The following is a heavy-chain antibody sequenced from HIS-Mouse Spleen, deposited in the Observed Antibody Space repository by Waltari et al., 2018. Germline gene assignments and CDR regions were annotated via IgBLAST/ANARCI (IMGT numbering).Heavy chain of an antibody. V-gene: IGHV4-38-2*02. CDR3: ARETGYCTNGVCSFFDY. D-gene: IGHD2-8*01. Sequence: QVQLQESGPGLVKPSETLSLTCTVSGYSISSGYYWGWIRQPPGKGLEWIGSIYHSGSTYYNPSLKSRVTISVDTSKNQFSLKLSSVTAADTAVYYCARETGYCTNGVCSFFDYWGQGTLVTVSS. J-gene: IGHJ4*02. CDR2: IYHSGST. CDR1: GYSISSGYY.